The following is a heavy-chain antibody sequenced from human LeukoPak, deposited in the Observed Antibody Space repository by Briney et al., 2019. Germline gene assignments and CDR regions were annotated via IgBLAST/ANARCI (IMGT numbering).Heavy chain of an antibody. Sequence: PGGSLRLSCGASGFTFTTYAMTWVRQAPGKGLEWVSSITGSGGSTYYGDSVKGRFTISRDNSKNTLYLQMNSLRAEDTAVYYCAKDPLAATPMWGQGTLVTVSS. CDR2: ITGSGGST. CDR3: AKDPLAATPM. CDR1: GFTFTTYA. J-gene: IGHJ4*02. V-gene: IGHV3-23*01. D-gene: IGHD2-15*01.